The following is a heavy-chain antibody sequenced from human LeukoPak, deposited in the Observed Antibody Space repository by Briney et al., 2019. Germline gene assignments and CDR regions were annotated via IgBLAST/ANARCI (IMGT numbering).Heavy chain of an antibody. Sequence: GGSLRLSCAASGFTFSSYSMNWVRQAPGKGLGWVSCISSSSSTIYYADSVKGRFTISRDNAKNSLYLQMNSLRAEDTAVYYCARESDIVATGFDYWGQGTLVTVSS. CDR1: GFTFSSYS. CDR2: ISSSSSTI. D-gene: IGHD5-12*01. J-gene: IGHJ4*02. V-gene: IGHV3-48*01. CDR3: ARESDIVATGFDY.